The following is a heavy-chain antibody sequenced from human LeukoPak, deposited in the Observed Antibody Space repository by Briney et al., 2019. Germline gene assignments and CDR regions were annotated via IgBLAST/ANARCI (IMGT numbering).Heavy chain of an antibody. CDR1: GYTLTELS. CDR2: FDPEDGET. J-gene: IGHJ3*02. D-gene: IGHD3-3*01. CDR3: ATDHRLRFLEWFFAFDI. Sequence: ASVKVYCKVSGYTLTELSMHWVRQAPGKGLEWMGGFDPEDGETIYAQKFQGRVTMTEDTSTDTAYMKLSSLRSEDTAVYYCATDHRLRFLEWFFAFDIWGQGTMVTVSS. V-gene: IGHV1-24*01.